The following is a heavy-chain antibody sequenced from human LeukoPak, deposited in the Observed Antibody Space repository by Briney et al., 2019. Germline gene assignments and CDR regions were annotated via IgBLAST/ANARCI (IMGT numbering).Heavy chain of an antibody. CDR3: ARDRAGGYDVFDY. D-gene: IGHD5-12*01. V-gene: IGHV3-23*01. Sequence: GGSLRLSCAASGFTFSSYAMSWVRQAPGKGLEWVSAISGTGGSTYYADSVKGRFTISRDNSKNTLYLQMNSLRVEDTAVYYCARDRAGGYDVFDYWGQGTLVTVSS. J-gene: IGHJ4*02. CDR2: ISGTGGST. CDR1: GFTFSSYA.